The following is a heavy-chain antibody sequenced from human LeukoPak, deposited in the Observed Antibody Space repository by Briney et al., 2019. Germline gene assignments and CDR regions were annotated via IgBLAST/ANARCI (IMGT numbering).Heavy chain of an antibody. V-gene: IGHV4-4*07. CDR2: IYTSGST. CDR1: GGSISIYY. Sequence: KTSETLSLTCSVSGGSISIYYWSWIRQPAGKGLEWIGRIYTSGSTYYNPSLKSRVTISVDTSKNQFSLKLSSVTAADTAVYYCARVLGYCSGGSCYGYFDYWGQGTLVTVSS. D-gene: IGHD2-15*01. J-gene: IGHJ4*02. CDR3: ARVLGYCSGGSCYGYFDY.